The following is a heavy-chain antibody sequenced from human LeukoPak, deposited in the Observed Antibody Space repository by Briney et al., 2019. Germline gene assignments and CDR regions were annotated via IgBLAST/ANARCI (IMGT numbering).Heavy chain of an antibody. V-gene: IGHV1-2*02. CDR3: ARGVWGHQYYALDV. CDR2: INPNSGDT. Sequence: ASVKASCKASGYTFTAYYMHWVRQAPGQGLEWMGWINPNSGDTYYAQKFQGRVSMTRDTSISTAYMAVSTDDTAVYYCARGVWGHQYYALDVWGQGTAVTVSS. D-gene: IGHD3-16*01. J-gene: IGHJ6*02. CDR1: GYTFTAYY.